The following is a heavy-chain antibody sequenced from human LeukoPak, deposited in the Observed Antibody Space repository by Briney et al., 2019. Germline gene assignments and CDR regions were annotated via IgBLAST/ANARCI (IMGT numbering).Heavy chain of an antibody. CDR3: ARIRSSSGWTSFDY. Sequence: SETLSLTCAVYGGSFSGYYWSWIRQPPGKGLEWIGEINHSGSTNYNPSLKSRVTISVDTSNNQFSLKLSSVTAADTAVYYCARIRSSSGWTSFDYWGQGTLVTVSS. CDR1: GGSFSGYY. V-gene: IGHV4-34*01. CDR2: INHSGST. J-gene: IGHJ4*02. D-gene: IGHD6-19*01.